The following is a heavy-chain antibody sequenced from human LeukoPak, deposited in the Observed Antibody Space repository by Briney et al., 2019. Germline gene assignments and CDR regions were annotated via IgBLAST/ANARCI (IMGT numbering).Heavy chain of an antibody. CDR2: ISSSSSYI. V-gene: IGHV3-21*01. CDR3: ARAGTVGGSGSYFGYYYYYMDV. CDR1: GFTFSSYS. J-gene: IGHJ6*03. Sequence: GGSLRLSCAASGFTFSSYSMNWVRQAPGKGLEWVSSISSSSSYIYYADSVKGRFTISRDNAKNSLYLQMNSLRAEDTAVYYCARAGTVGGSGSYFGYYYYYMDVWGKGTTVTVSS. D-gene: IGHD3-10*01.